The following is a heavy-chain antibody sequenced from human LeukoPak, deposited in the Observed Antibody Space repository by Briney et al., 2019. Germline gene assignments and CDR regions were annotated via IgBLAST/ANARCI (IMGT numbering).Heavy chain of an antibody. CDR2: IKQDGSEK. J-gene: IGHJ4*02. V-gene: IGHV3-7*01. Sequence: GGSLRLSCAASGFTFSSYWMSWVRQAPGKGLEWVANIKQDGSEKYYVDSVKGRFTISRDNAKNSLYLQMNSLRAEDTAVYYCARCPYSFGFAPPDYWGQGTLVTVSS. CDR3: ARCPYSFGFAPPDY. CDR1: GFTFSSYW. D-gene: IGHD5-18*01.